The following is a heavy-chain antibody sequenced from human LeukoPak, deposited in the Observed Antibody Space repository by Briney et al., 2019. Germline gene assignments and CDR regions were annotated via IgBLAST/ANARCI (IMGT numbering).Heavy chain of an antibody. V-gene: IGHV7-4-1*02. Sequence: ASVKVSCKASGYTFTSYAMNWVRQAPGQGLEWMGWINTNTGNPTYAQGFTGRFVFSLDTSVSTAYLQISSLKAEDTAVYYCARDSCSSTSCHIAHYYYMDAWGKGTTVTVSS. J-gene: IGHJ6*03. CDR1: GYTFTSYA. CDR3: ARDSCSSTSCHIAHYYYMDA. D-gene: IGHD2-2*02. CDR2: INTNTGNP.